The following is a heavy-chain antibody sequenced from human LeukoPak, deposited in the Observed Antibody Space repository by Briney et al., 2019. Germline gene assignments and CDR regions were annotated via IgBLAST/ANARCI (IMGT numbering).Heavy chain of an antibody. CDR1: GGTFISYA. V-gene: IGHV1-69*01. D-gene: IGHD6-13*01. CDR2: IIPIFGTA. CDR3: AILRSPYSSSWPETFDI. Sequence: SVKVSSTASGGTFISYAISWVRQAPGQGLEWMGGIIPIFGTANYAQKFQGRVTITADESTSTAYMELSSLRSEDTAVYYCAILRSPYSSSWPETFDIWGQGTMVTVSS. J-gene: IGHJ3*02.